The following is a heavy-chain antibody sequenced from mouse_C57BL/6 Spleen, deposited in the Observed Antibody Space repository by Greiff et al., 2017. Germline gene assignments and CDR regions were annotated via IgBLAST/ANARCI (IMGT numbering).Heavy chain of an antibody. CDR2: INPNNGGT. CDR3: ARGDYGSNYVWFAY. Sequence: VQLQQSGPELVKPGASVKMSCKASGYTFTDYNMHWVKQSHGTSLEWIGYINPNNGGTSYNQKFKGKATLTVNKSSSTAYMELRSLTSEDSAVYYCARGDYGSNYVWFAYWGQGTLVTVSA. V-gene: IGHV1-22*01. J-gene: IGHJ3*01. CDR1: GYTFTDYN. D-gene: IGHD1-1*01.